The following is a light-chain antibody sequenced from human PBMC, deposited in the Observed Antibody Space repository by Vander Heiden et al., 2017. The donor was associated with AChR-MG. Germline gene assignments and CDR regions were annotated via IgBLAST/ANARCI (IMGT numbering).Light chain of an antibody. CDR2: YNS. V-gene: IGLV3-21*04. Sequence: SYVLTQPPSVSVALGKTARITCGGNNVGSKGVHWYQQKPGQAPVLVISYNSDRPSGIPERFSGSYSGNTATLAIGWVEAGDEADYYCQVWDISSEHVVFGGVTKLTVL. CDR1: NVGSKG. J-gene: IGLJ3*02. CDR3: QVWDISSEHVV.